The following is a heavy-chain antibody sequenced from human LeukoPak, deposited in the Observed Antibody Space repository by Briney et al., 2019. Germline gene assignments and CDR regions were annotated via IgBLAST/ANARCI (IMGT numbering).Heavy chain of an antibody. CDR2: ISGSGGGT. CDR1: EFSFSNYA. D-gene: IGHD3-3*01. Sequence: PGGSLRLSCVGSEFSFSNYAMSWVRQAPGRGLEWVSSISGSGGGTYYADSVKGRFTISRDNSKNTLYLQMNSLRAEDTAVYYCAKDWDYDFWSGADSWGQGTLVTVSS. V-gene: IGHV3-23*01. J-gene: IGHJ4*02. CDR3: AKDWDYDFWSGADS.